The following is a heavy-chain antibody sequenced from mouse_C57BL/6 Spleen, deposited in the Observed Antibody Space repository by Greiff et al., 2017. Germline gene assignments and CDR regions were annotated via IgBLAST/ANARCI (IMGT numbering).Heavy chain of an antibody. J-gene: IGHJ2*01. CDR1: GYTFTSYW. Sequence: QVQLQQPGAELVRPGSSVKLSCKASGYTFTSYWMHWVKQRPIQGLEWIGNIDPSDSETHYNQKFKDKATLTVDKSSSTAYMQLSSLTSDDSAVYYCARSGYYGSSYDYWGQGTTLTVSS. V-gene: IGHV1-52*01. D-gene: IGHD1-1*01. CDR2: IDPSDSET. CDR3: ARSGYYGSSYDY.